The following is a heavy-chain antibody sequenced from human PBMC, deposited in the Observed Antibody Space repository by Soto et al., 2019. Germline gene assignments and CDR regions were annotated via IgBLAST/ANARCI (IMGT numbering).Heavy chain of an antibody. Sequence: QVQLVESGGGVVQPGRSLRLSCTASGFTFSSYAMHWVRQAPGKGLEWVAVISYDGNNKYYADSVKGRFTISRDNSKTTLYLQMNSPRAEDTAVYYCARDTDGGVDVWGQGTTVTVSS. J-gene: IGHJ6*02. CDR1: GFTFSSYA. CDR3: ARDTDGGVDV. CDR2: ISYDGNNK. V-gene: IGHV3-30-3*01.